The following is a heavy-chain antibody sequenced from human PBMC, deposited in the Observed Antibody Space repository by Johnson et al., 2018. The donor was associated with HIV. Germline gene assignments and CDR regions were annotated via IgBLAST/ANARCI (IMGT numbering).Heavy chain of an antibody. CDR3: AGDKSFGGILSGYET. CDR2: ISRSGNTI. Sequence: VQLVESGGGLVQPGGSLRLSCAASGFTFSSYGMSWVRQAPGKGLEWVSYISRSGNTIYYADSVKGRFTISRDNAKNSLYLQMNSLRADDTAVYYCAGDKSFGGILSGYETWGHVTMVTVSS. D-gene: IGHD3-9*01. V-gene: IGHV3-48*03. J-gene: IGHJ3*01. CDR1: GFTFSSYG.